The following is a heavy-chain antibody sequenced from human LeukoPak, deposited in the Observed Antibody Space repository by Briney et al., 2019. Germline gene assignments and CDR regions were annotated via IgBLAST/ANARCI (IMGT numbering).Heavy chain of an antibody. V-gene: IGHV3-30*18. CDR1: GFTFSSYG. CDR2: ISYEGSNK. Sequence: GGSLRLSCAASGFTFSSYGMHWVREAPGKGLEWGAVISYEGSNKYYADSVKGRFTISRDNSKNTLSLQMNSLRAEDTAVYYCAKGGSMIVVVTTFDYWGQGTLVTVSS. CDR3: AKGGSMIVVVTTFDY. J-gene: IGHJ4*02. D-gene: IGHD3-22*01.